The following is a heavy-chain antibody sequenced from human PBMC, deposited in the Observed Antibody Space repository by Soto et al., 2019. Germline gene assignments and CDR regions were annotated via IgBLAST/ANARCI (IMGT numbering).Heavy chain of an antibody. V-gene: IGHV3-53*01. D-gene: IGHD3-3*01. CDR1: VFTVISSY. CDR3: AITGAGYYIV. CDR2: IFSADNT. Sequence: PGGSPRLCCPSSVFTVISSYLSWVRQAPGNGLEWVSVIFSADNTHYADSVKGRFTISRDNSKNTVFLQMNSLRAEDTAVYYCAITGAGYYIVWGQGTPVTVSS. J-gene: IGHJ4*02.